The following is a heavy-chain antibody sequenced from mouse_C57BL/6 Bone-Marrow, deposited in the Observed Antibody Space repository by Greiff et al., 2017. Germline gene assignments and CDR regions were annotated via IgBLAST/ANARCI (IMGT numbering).Heavy chain of an antibody. V-gene: IGHV5-17*01. CDR3: ARPHYGSSYYFDY. CDR1: GFTFSDYG. Sequence: DVKLVESGGGLVKPGGSLKLSCAASGFTFSDYGMHCVRQAPEKGLEWVAYISSGSSTIYYADTVKGRFTISRDNAKNTLFLQMTSLRSEDTAMYYCARPHYGSSYYFDYWGQGTALTVSS. CDR2: ISSGSSTI. J-gene: IGHJ2*01. D-gene: IGHD1-1*01.